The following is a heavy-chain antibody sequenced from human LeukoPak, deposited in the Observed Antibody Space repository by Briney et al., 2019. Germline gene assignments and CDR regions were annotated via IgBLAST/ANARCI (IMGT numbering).Heavy chain of an antibody. CDR3: ATIDSSGYYLDY. V-gene: IGHV1-69*04. CDR2: IIPILGIA. CDR1: GGTFSSYA. D-gene: IGHD3-22*01. J-gene: IGHJ4*02. Sequence: ASVKVSCKASGGTFSSYAISWVRQAPGQGLEWMGRIIPILGIANYAQKFQGRVTITADKSTSTAYMELSSLRSEDTAVYYCATIDSSGYYLDYWGQGTLVTVSS.